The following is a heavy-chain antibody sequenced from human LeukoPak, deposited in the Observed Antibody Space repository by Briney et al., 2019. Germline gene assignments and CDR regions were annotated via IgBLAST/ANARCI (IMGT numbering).Heavy chain of an antibody. CDR3: ARGHYDILTGYYEYAFDI. J-gene: IGHJ3*02. D-gene: IGHD3-9*01. Sequence: PSETLSLTCSVSGGTISSYYWSWIRQPPGKGLEWIGYIYYSGSTNYNPFLKSRVTISVDTSKNQFSLKLSSVTAADTALYYCARGHYDILTGYYEYAFDIWGQGTMVTVSS. CDR2: IYYSGST. CDR1: GGTISSYY. V-gene: IGHV4-59*01.